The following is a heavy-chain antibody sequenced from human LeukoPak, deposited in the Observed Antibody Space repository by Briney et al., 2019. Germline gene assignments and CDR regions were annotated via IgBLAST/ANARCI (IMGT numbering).Heavy chain of an antibody. V-gene: IGHV3-21*01. D-gene: IGHD6-19*01. Sequence: GGSLRLSCAASGFTFSSYSMNWVRQAPGKGLEWVSSISSSSSYIYYADSVKGRFTISRYNAKNSLYLQMNSLRAEDTAVYYCARDQERNAVAGTLGYWGQGTLVTVSS. J-gene: IGHJ4*02. CDR2: ISSSSSYI. CDR1: GFTFSSYS. CDR3: ARDQERNAVAGTLGY.